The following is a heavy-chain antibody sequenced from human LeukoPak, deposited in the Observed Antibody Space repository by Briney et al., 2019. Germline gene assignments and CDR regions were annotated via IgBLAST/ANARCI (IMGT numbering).Heavy chain of an antibody. J-gene: IGHJ4*02. V-gene: IGHV3-23*01. CDR3: AKASSGRFDY. D-gene: IGHD6-19*01. CDR2: ISGSGGST. Sequence: PGWSLRLSCAASGFTFSSYAMSWVRQAPGKGLDWVSAISGSGGSTYYADSVKGRFTISRDNSKNTLYLQMNSLRAEDTAVYYCAKASSGRFDYWGQGTLVTVSS. CDR1: GFTFSSYA.